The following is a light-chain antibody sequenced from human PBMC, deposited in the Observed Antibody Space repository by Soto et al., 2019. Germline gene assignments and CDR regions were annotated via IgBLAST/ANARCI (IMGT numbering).Light chain of an antibody. J-gene: IGKJ1*01. CDR2: DAS. CDR1: QSISSW. CDR3: QQSYSTPPWT. V-gene: IGKV1-39*01. Sequence: DIQMTQSPSTLSASVGDRVTITCRASQSISSWLAWYQQKPGKAPKLLIYDASSLQTGVPSRFSGSGSGTDFSLTISSLQPEDSATYYCQQSYSTPPWTFGQGTKVDIK.